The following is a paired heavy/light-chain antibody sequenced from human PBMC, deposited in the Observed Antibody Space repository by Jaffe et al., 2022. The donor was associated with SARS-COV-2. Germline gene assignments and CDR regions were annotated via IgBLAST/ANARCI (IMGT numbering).Heavy chain of an antibody. V-gene: IGHV3-30*18. J-gene: IGHJ4*02. CDR3: AKGTDFSLDS. CDR2: ISYDGSNK. Sequence: QVQLVESGGGVVQPGGSLRLSCAASGFTFRNYGMHWARQAPGKGLEWVAVISYDGSNKFYADSVEGRFTISRDNSKNTLYLQMNSLRPEDTAVYYCAKGTDFSLDSWGQGTLVTVSS. CDR1: GFTFRNYG. D-gene: IGHD2-21*01.
Light chain of an antibody. J-gene: IGLJ1*01. V-gene: IGLV2-23*02. CDR3: CSYAAGSTYV. CDR1: SSDVGSYNL. CDR2: EVS. Sequence: QSALTQPASVSGSPGQSITISCTGTSSDVGSYNLVSWYQQYPGKVPKLMIYEVSKGPSGVSNRFSGSKSGNTASLTISGLQAEDEADYYCCSYAAGSTYVFGTGTKVTVL.